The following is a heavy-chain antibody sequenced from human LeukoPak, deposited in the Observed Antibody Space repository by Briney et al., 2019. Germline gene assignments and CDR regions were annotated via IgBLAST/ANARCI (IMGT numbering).Heavy chain of an antibody. CDR1: GYTFTSYY. V-gene: IGHV1-69*06. CDR3: ARARCSGGSCYSFDY. J-gene: IGHJ4*02. Sequence: ASVKVSCKASGYTFTSYYMHWVRQAPGQGLEWMGGIIPIFGTANYAQKFQGRVTITADKSTSTAYMELSSLRSEDTAVYYCARARCSGGSCYSFDYWGQGTLVTVSS. CDR2: IIPIFGTA. D-gene: IGHD2-15*01.